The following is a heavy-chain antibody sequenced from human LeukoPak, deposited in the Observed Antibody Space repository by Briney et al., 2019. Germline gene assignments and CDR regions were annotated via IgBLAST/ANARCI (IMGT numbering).Heavy chain of an antibody. V-gene: IGHV3-7*01. J-gene: IGHJ4*02. D-gene: IGHD1-26*01. CDR1: GFTFSSYW. Sequence: GGSLRLSCVASGFTFSSYWMSWVRQAPGKGLEWVANIKEDGSEKYYVDSVKGRFSISRDNVKNSLHLQMNSLRAEDTAVYYCARGQLGATVYWGQGTLVTVSS. CDR3: ARGQLGATVY. CDR2: IKEDGSEK.